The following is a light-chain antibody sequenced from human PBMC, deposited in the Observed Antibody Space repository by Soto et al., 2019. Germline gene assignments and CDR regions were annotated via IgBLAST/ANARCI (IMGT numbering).Light chain of an antibody. V-gene: IGKV3-20*01. J-gene: IGKJ2*01. CDR1: QSVSSSY. CDR2: GAS. Sequence: EIVLTQSPGTLSLSPGERATLSCRASQSVSSSYLAWYQQKPGQAPRLLIYGASSRATGIPDRFSGSGSGTDFTLTNSRLEPEDFAVYYCQQYGSSLYTFGQGTKREIK. CDR3: QQYGSSLYT.